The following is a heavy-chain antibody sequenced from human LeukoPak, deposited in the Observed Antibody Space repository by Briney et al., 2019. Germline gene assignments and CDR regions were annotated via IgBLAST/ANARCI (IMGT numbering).Heavy chain of an antibody. CDR2: INHSGST. Sequence: PSETLSPTCAVYGGSFSGYYWSWIRRPPGKGLEWIGEINHSGSTNYNPSLKSRVTISVDTSKNQFSLKLSSVTAADTAVYYCARGILGYCSGGSCYSFPHWGQGTLVTVSS. J-gene: IGHJ1*01. CDR3: ARGILGYCSGGSCYSFPH. D-gene: IGHD2-15*01. CDR1: GGSFSGYY. V-gene: IGHV4-34*01.